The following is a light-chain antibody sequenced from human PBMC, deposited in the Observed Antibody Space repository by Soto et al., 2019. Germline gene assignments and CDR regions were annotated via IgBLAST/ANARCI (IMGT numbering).Light chain of an antibody. Sequence: QSVLTQSPSVSGTPGQRVTISCSGSSSNIGSNTVNWYQQLPGTAPTLLIYSKNQRPSGVPDRFSGSKSGTSASLAISGLQSEDEADYYCAAWDDSLNGWVFGGGTQLTVL. V-gene: IGLV1-44*01. CDR3: AAWDDSLNGWV. CDR1: SSNIGSNT. J-gene: IGLJ3*02. CDR2: SKN.